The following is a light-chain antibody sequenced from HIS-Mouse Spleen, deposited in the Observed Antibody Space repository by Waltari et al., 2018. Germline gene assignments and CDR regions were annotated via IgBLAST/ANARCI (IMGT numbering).Light chain of an antibody. CDR3: QQYYSTPYT. CDR1: QSVLYSSNNKNY. CDR2: WAS. V-gene: IGKV4-1*01. J-gene: IGKJ2*01. Sequence: DIVMTQSPASLAVSLGERATIHCNSSQSVLYSSNNKNYLAWYQQKPGQPPKLLIYWASTRESGVPDRFSGSGSGTDFTLTISSLQAEDVAVYYCQQYYSTPYTFGQGTKLEIK.